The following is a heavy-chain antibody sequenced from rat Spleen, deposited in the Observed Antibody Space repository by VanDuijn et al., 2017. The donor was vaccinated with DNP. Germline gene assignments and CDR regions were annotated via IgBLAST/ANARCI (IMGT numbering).Heavy chain of an antibody. CDR1: FNFKNSG. D-gene: IGHD1-11*01. Sequence: FNFKNSGLAWVRQTPRKGLEWVASVSPSGSNSYYRDSVKVRFTISRDNAKSTLYLQMNSLRPEDTGTYYCARHSQRRVWGYFDFWGPGTMVTVSS. CDR3: ARHSQRRVWGYFDF. J-gene: IGHJ1*01. CDR2: VSPSGSNS. V-gene: IGHV5S23*01.